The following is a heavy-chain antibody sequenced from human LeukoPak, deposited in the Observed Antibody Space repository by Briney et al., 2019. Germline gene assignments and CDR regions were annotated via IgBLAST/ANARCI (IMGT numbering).Heavy chain of an antibody. Sequence: PGGSLRLSCAGSGFSFTSYGMHWVRQARGTITKCTAFIRSDGSNKYYADSVKGRFTISRDNSKNTLYLQMSTLRAEDTAVYYCAKDRGREKSYGLEYWGQGTLVTVS. CDR3: AKDRGREKSYGLEY. CDR1: GFSFTSYG. CDR2: IRSDGSNK. J-gene: IGHJ4*02. D-gene: IGHD5-18*01. V-gene: IGHV3-30*02.